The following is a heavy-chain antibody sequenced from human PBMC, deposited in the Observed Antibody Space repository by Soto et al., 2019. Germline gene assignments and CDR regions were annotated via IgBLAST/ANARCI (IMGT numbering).Heavy chain of an antibody. CDR3: ARDLGAFNYGSAYFDY. J-gene: IGHJ4*02. D-gene: IGHD3-10*01. Sequence: GGSLRLSCAPSGFTFSTYGMHWVRQAPGKGLEWVAVIWYDGSNQYYADSVKGRFTISRDNSKNVLYLQMNSLRAEDTAVYYCARDLGAFNYGSAYFDYWGQGTPGTVS. CDR2: IWYDGSNQ. CDR1: GFTFSTYG. V-gene: IGHV3-33*01.